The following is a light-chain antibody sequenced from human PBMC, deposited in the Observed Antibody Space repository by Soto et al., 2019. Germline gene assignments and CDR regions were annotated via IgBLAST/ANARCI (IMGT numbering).Light chain of an antibody. V-gene: IGKV3-15*01. CDR3: QQYNNWPRT. CDR2: GAS. CDR1: QSVSTN. Sequence: EIVMTQSPATLSVSPGERATLSCRASQSVSTNLAWYQQKPGQAPRLLIYGASTRATGIPARFSGSGSGTEFTLTISSLQSEDFALYYCQQYNNWPRTFGQGTNVEIK. J-gene: IGKJ1*01.